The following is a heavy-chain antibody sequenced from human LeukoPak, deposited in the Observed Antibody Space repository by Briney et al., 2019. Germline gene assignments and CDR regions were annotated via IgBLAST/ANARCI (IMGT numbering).Heavy chain of an antibody. CDR3: ARDGSGSYGDFFDY. D-gene: IGHD1-26*01. CDR1: GFTFSSYS. J-gene: IGHJ4*02. Sequence: GGSLRLSCAASGFTFSSYSMNWVRQAPGKGLEWVSSISSSSSYIYYADSVKGRFTISRDNAKNSLYLQMNSLRAEDTAVYYCARDGSGSYGDFFDYWGQGTLVTVSS. V-gene: IGHV3-21*01. CDR2: ISSSSSYI.